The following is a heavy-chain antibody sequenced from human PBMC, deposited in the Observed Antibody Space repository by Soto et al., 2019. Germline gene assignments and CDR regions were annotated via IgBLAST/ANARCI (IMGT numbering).Heavy chain of an antibody. CDR2: ITYDGANG. Sequence: GGSLRLSCLASGFIFRSYAMHWVRQAPGKGLEWVAVITYDGANGYYADSVRGRFAISRDNSKSTSFLQMNSLRPGDTAVYYCARAFSGSYPNFDYWGQGTLVTVSS. CDR1: GFIFRSYA. J-gene: IGHJ4*02. V-gene: IGHV3-30*09. CDR3: ARAFSGSYPNFDY. D-gene: IGHD1-26*01.